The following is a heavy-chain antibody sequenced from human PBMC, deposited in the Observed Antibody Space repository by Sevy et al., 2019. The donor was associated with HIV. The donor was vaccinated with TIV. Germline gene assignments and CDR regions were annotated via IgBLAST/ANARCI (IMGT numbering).Heavy chain of an antibody. CDR2: ISYDGSNK. D-gene: IGHD5-18*01. CDR3: ARDLGTWIQLPFDY. CDR1: GFTFSSYA. Sequence: GGSLRLSCAASGFTFSSYAMHWVRQAPGKGLEWVAVISYDGSNKYYADSVKGRFTISRDNSKNTLYLQMNSLGAEDTAVYYCARDLGTWIQLPFDYWGQGTLVTVSS. J-gene: IGHJ4*02. V-gene: IGHV3-30-3*01.